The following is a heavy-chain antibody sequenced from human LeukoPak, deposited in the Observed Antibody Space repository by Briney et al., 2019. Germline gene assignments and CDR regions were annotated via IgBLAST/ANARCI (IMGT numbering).Heavy chain of an antibody. V-gene: IGHV1-18*01. D-gene: IGHD6-19*01. J-gene: IGHJ4*02. Sequence: ASVKVSCKASGYTFTSYGISWVRQAPGQGLEWMGWISAYNGNTNYAQKLQGRVTMTTDTSTSTACMELRSLRSDDTAVYYCARAIAVAGHFDYWGQGTLVTVSS. CDR2: ISAYNGNT. CDR1: GYTFTSYG. CDR3: ARAIAVAGHFDY.